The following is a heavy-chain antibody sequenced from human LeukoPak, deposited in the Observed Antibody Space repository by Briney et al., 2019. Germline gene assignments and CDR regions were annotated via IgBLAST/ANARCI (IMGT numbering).Heavy chain of an antibody. CDR2: IIPIFGTA. V-gene: IGHV1-69*13. CDR3: AREGVVVPAAIKGGFDY. D-gene: IGHD2-2*02. CDR1: GGTFSSYA. Sequence: ASVKVSCKASGGTFSSYAISWVRQAPGQGLEWMGGIIPIFGTANYAQKFQGRVTITADESTSTAYMELSSLRSEDTAVYYCAREGVVVPAAIKGGFDYWGQGTLVTVSS. J-gene: IGHJ4*02.